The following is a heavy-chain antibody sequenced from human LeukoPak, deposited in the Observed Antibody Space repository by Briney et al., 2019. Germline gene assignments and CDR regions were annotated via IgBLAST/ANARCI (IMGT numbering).Heavy chain of an antibody. V-gene: IGHV1-69*13. CDR3: GRSVGYCSSTTCWYYFDY. D-gene: IGHD2-2*01. CDR1: GGTFSIYA. CDR2: IIPIFGTA. J-gene: IGHJ4*02. Sequence: ASVKVSCKASGGTFSIYAISWVRQAPGQGLEWMGGIIPIFGTANYAQKFQGRVTITADESTSTAYMELSSLRSEDTAVYYCGRSVGYCSSTTCWYYFDYWGQGTLVTVSS.